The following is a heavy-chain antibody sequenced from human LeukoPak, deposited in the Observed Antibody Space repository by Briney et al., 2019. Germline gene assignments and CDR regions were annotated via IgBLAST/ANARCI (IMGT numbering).Heavy chain of an antibody. CDR2: MSHDGTYI. CDR1: GFVFSVYS. V-gene: IGHV3-30-3*02. Sequence: PGGSLRLSCAASGFVFSVYSMAWVRQAPGKGLEWVTAMSHDGTYIYYVDSVKGRFTISRDDPKNTLFLQMNSLRVEDTAVYYCAKIGFGYSLGGGFDPWGQGTLVTVSS. CDR3: AKIGFGYSLGGGFDP. D-gene: IGHD5-18*01. J-gene: IGHJ5*02.